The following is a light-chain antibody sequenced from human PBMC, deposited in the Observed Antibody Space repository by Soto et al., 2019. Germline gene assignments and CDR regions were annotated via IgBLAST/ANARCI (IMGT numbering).Light chain of an antibody. CDR1: SSDVGGYNY. J-gene: IGLJ1*01. CDR3: SSYAGSNKSV. CDR2: EVS. Sequence: QSVLTQPPSASGSPGQSVTISCTETSSDVGGYNYVSWYQQHPGKAPKLMIYEVSKRPSGVPDRFSGSKSGNTASLTVSGLQPEDEADYYCSSYAGSNKSVFGTGTKLTVL. V-gene: IGLV2-8*01.